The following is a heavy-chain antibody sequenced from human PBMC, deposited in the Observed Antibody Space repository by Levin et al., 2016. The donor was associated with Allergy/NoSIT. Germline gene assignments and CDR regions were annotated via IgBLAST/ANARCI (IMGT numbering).Heavy chain of an antibody. J-gene: IGHJ4*02. CDR3: ARDRYLPYDFWSGYLEVDY. CDR2: ISYDGSNK. V-gene: IGHV3-30*04. Sequence: GESLKISCAASGFTFSSYAMHWVRQAPGKGLEWVAVISYDGSNKYYADSVKGRFTISRDNSKNTLYLQMNSLRAEDTAVYYCARDRYLPYDFWSGYLEVDYWGQGTLVTVSS. D-gene: IGHD3-3*01. CDR1: GFTFSSYA.